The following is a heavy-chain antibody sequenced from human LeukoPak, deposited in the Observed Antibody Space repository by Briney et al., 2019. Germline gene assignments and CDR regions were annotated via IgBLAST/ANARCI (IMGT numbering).Heavy chain of an antibody. J-gene: IGHJ3*02. D-gene: IGHD3-22*01. CDR3: ARDRVPPVVPNYYDSSGSAEGDAFDI. CDR1: GGSISSGDYY. Sequence: PSETLSLTCTVSGGSISSGDYYWSWIRQPPGKGLEWIGYIYYSGSTYCNPSLKSRVTISVDTSKNQFSLKLSSVTAADTAVYYCARDRVPPVVPNYYDSSGSAEGDAFDIWGQGTMVTVSS. CDR2: IYYSGST. V-gene: IGHV4-30-4*08.